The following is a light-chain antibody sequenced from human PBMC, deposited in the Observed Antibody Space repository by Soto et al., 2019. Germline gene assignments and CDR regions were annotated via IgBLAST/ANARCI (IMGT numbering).Light chain of an antibody. CDR2: KNN. J-gene: IGLJ2*01. V-gene: IGLV1-44*01. Sequence: QSVLSQPPSTSGTPGQRVTISCSGSSSNIGSYDVNWYQQLPGTAPKLLIFKNNQWPSGVPARFSGSKSGTSASLAISGLQSEDEADYYCAAWDDSLNGPVFGGGTQLTVL. CDR1: SSNIGSYD. CDR3: AAWDDSLNGPV.